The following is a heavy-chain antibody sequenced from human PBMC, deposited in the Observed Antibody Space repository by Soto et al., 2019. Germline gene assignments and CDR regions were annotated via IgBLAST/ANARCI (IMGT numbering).Heavy chain of an antibody. Sequence: GWSLRLSCAASGFTFSSYAMSWVRQAPGKGLEWVSAISGSGGSTYYADSVKGRFTISRDNSKNTLYLQMNSLRAEDTAVYYCAKDWGTSYYYYYYMDVWGKGTTVTVSS. CDR3: AKDWGTSYYYYYYMDV. J-gene: IGHJ6*03. D-gene: IGHD2-2*01. V-gene: IGHV3-23*01. CDR1: GFTFSSYA. CDR2: ISGSGGST.